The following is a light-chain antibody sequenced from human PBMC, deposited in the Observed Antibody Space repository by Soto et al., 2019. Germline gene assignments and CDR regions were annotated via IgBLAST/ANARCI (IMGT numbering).Light chain of an antibody. Sequence: DIQMTQSPSSLSASVGDRVTITCRASQSIINYLSWYQQKPGKAPKLLIYAASTLQDGVTSRFSGSGSGTDVTLTIRSLQPEDFATYYCHQSYITPPYTFGQGNKLEIK. CDR1: QSIINY. CDR2: AAS. J-gene: IGKJ2*01. V-gene: IGKV1-39*01. CDR3: HQSYITPPYT.